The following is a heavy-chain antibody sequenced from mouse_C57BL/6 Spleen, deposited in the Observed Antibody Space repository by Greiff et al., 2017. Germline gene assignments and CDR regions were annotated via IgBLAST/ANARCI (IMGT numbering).Heavy chain of an antibody. CDR2: IYPRSGNT. CDR1: GYTFTSYG. CDR3: ARSDYSKEYYFDY. J-gene: IGHJ2*01. Sequence: VQLQQSGAELARPGASVKLSCKACGYTFTSYGISWVKQRTGQGLEWIGEIYPRSGNTYYNEKFKGKATLTADKSSSTAYMELRSLTSEDSAVYFCARSDYSKEYYFDYWGQGTTLTVSS. D-gene: IGHD2-5*01. V-gene: IGHV1-81*01.